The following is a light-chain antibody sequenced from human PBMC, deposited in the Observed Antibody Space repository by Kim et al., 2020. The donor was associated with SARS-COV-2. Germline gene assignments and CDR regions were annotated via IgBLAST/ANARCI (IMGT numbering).Light chain of an antibody. Sequence: SARVACGGNNVGSNPVHWYRQKPCQAPGLVIYYKTDRPAVIPERFSGSNSGTSATLTISRVEAGDGADYYWQVWDSSTYIYVIFGGGTQLTVL. CDR3: QVWDSSTYIYVI. J-gene: IGLJ2*01. V-gene: IGLV3-21*01. CDR2: YKT. CDR1: NVGSNP.